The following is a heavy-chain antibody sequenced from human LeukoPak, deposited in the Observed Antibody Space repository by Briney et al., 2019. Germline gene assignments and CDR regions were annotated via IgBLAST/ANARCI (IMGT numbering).Heavy chain of an antibody. CDR3: AKDLGDVLMVYATYFDY. Sequence: GGSLRLSCAASGFTFSSYAMSWVRQAPGKGLEWVSAISDSGGSTYYADSVKGRFTISRDNSKNTLYLQMNSLRAEDTAVYYCAKDLGDVLMVYATYFDYWGQGTLVTVSS. CDR1: GFTFSSYA. J-gene: IGHJ4*02. D-gene: IGHD2-8*01. V-gene: IGHV3-23*01. CDR2: ISDSGGST.